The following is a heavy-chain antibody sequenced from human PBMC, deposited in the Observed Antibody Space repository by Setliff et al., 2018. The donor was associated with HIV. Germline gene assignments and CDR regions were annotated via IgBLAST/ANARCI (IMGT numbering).Heavy chain of an antibody. V-gene: IGHV4-4*07. CDR1: GGSVSYYH. Sequence: SETLSLTCSVSGGSVSYYHWSWIRQPAGKGLEWIGRIYYTGFTDYNPSLKSRLTMSVDTSKNQFSLKLSSVTAADTALYFCARSIYGSGSYPLDYWCQGILVTVSS. CDR3: ARSIYGSGSYPLDY. D-gene: IGHD3-10*01. J-gene: IGHJ4*02. CDR2: IYYTGFT.